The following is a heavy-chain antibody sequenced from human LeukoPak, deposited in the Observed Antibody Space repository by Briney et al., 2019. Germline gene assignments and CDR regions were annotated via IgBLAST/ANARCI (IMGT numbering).Heavy chain of an antibody. J-gene: IGHJ4*02. Sequence: PSETLSLTCAVSGGSISSGGYSWRWIRQPPGKGLEWIGYIYHSGSTYYNPSLKSRVTISVDRSKNQFSLKLSSVTAADTAVYYCARERYCSGGSCPLGYWGQGTLVTVSS. D-gene: IGHD2-15*01. CDR3: ARERYCSGGSCPLGY. CDR2: IYHSGST. CDR1: GGSISSGGYS. V-gene: IGHV4-30-2*01.